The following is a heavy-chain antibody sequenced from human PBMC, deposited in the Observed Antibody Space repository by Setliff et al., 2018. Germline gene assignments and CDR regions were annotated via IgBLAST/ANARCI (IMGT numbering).Heavy chain of an antibody. CDR2: IRYDASNA. J-gene: IGHJ4*02. V-gene: IGHV3-30*02. D-gene: IGHD2-2*01. CDR3: ARGFHGTIRGGYFDN. CDR1: GFNFNNYG. Sequence: GGSLRLSCATSGFNFNNYGMHWVRLAPGKGLEWVAFIRYDASNAYYANSVEGRFSISRDTSKNMLYLQMNSLRVEDTAVYYCARGFHGTIRGGYFDNWGQGTLVTVSS.